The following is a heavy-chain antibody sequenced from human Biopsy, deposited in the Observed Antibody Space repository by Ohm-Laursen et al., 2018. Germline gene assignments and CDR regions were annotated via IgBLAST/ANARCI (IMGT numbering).Heavy chain of an antibody. D-gene: IGHD2-15*01. CDR2: INQAGTT. J-gene: IGHJ4*02. V-gene: IGHV4-34*08. CDR1: GKTFSDYQ. Sequence: TLSLTCAVFGKTFSDYQWSWIRQPPGKGLEWIGQINQAGTTNYNPSLKSRVSIAADASKYEFSLRLTSVTAADTAVYLCGNEVHGRDYWGLGAQVTVSS. CDR3: GNEVHGRDY.